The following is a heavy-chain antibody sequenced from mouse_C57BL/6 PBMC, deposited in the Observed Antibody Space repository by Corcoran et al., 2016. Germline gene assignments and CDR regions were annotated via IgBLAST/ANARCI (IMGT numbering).Heavy chain of an antibody. V-gene: IGHV9-3*01. CDR3: ASSFTPYYYGSSFHFDY. J-gene: IGHJ2*01. CDR1: GYTFTTYG. Sequence: QIQLVQSGPELKKPGETVKISCKASGYTFTTYGMSWVKQAPGKGLKWMGWINTYSGVPTYADDFKGRFAFSLETSASTAYLQINNLKNEDTATYFCASSFTPYYYGSSFHFDYWGQGTTLTVSS. CDR2: INTYSGVP. D-gene: IGHD1-1*01.